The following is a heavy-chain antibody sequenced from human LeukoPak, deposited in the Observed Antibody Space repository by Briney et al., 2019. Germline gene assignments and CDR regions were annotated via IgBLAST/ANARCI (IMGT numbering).Heavy chain of an antibody. CDR1: GGSFSGYY. V-gene: IGHV4-34*01. CDR3: ARLPPHYYYYMDV. CDR2: INHSGST. Sequence: PSETLSLTCAVYGGSFSGYYWSWIRQPPGKGLEWIGEINHSGSTNYNPSLKSRVTISVDTSKNQFSLKLSSVTAADTAVYYCARLPPHYYYYMDVWGKGTTVTISS. J-gene: IGHJ6*03.